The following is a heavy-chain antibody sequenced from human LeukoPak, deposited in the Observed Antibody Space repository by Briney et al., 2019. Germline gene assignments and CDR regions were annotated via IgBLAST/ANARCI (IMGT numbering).Heavy chain of an antibody. CDR3: ASSYYDSSGSYYFDY. D-gene: IGHD3-22*01. V-gene: IGHV3-30*04. J-gene: IGHJ4*02. CDR1: GFTFGDYA. CDR2: ISYDGSNK. Sequence: GGSLRLSCTASGFTFGDYAMSWVRQAPGKGLEWVAVISYDGSNKYYADSVKGRFTISRDNSKNTLYLQMNSLRAEDTAVYYCASSYYDSSGSYYFDYWGQGTLVTVSS.